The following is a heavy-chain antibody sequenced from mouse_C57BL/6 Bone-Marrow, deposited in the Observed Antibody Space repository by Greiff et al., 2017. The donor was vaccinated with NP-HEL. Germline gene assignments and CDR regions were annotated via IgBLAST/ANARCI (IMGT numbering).Heavy chain of an antibody. J-gene: IGHJ2*01. V-gene: IGHV1-59*01. Sequence: VQLQQPGAELVRPGTSVKLSCKASGYTFTSYWMHWVKQRPGQGLEWIGVIDPSDSYTNYNQKFKGKATLTVDTSSSTAYMQLSSLTSEDSAVYYCARDDGYFDYWGKGTTLTVSS. CDR3: ARDDGYFDY. D-gene: IGHD2-12*01. CDR1: GYTFTSYW. CDR2: IDPSDSYT.